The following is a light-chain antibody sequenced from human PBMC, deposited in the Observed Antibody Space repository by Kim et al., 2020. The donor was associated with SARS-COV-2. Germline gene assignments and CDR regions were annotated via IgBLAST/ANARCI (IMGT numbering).Light chain of an antibody. V-gene: IGLV2-8*01. CDR1: SSDVGGYNY. CDR2: EVT. J-gene: IGLJ3*02. Sequence: GPSVTITCTGTSSDVGGYNYVSWYQHHPGKAPKLMISEVTKRPSGVPDRFSGSKSGDTASLTVSGLQAEDEADYFCSSYGGSSDLVFGGGTKLTVL. CDR3: SSYGGSSDLV.